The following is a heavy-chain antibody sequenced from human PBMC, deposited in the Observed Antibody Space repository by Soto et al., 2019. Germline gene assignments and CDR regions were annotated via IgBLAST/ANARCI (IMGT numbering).Heavy chain of an antibody. CDR1: GFTFSSYG. CDR2: IWYDGSNK. J-gene: IGHJ6*02. V-gene: IGHV3-33*01. D-gene: IGHD3-10*01. Sequence: PGGSLRLSCAASGFTFSSYGMHWVRQAPGKGLEWVAVIWYDGSNKYYADSVKGRFTISRDNSKNTLYLQMNSLRAEDTAVYYSARDNYGTASYYYYYSGMDVWGQGTTVTVSS. CDR3: ARDNYGTASYYYYYSGMDV.